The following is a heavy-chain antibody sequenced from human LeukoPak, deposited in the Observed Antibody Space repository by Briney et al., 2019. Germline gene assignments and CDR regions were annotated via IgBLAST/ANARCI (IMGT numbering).Heavy chain of an antibody. CDR3: ARHNNWAFDY. CDR2: IHPNDAST. CDR1: GYSFAGYW. Sequence: GESLKISCKASGYSFAGYWIGWVRQTSGKGLEWMAIIHPNDASTIYSPSFQGQVTISADRSITTAYLQWNTLQASDTAIYYCARHNNWAFDYWDRGTLLTVSS. D-gene: IGHD1-20*01. V-gene: IGHV5-51*01. J-gene: IGHJ4*02.